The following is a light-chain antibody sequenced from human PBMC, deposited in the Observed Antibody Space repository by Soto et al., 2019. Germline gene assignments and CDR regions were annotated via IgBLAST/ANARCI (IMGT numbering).Light chain of an antibody. CDR3: QQRSDWPPYT. Sequence: EIVLTQSPATLSLSPGERATLSCRASQSVANYLAWYQQKPGQAPRLLIYGASNRATGIPARFSGSGSGTDFTLTISSLEPEDFAVYYCQQRSDWPPYTFGQGTKVDI. J-gene: IGKJ2*01. CDR1: QSVANY. CDR2: GAS. V-gene: IGKV3-11*01.